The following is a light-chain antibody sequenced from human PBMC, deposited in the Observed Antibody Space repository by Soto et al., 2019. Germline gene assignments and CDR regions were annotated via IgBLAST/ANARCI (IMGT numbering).Light chain of an antibody. CDR3: VLYMGSGISV. Sequence: QTVVTQEPSFSVSPGRTVTLTCGLSSGSVSTSYYPSWYQQTPGQAPRTLIYSTNTRSSGVPDRFSGSILGNKAALTITGXXXXXXXXXXCVLYMGSGISVFGGGTKLTV. CDR2: STN. J-gene: IGLJ3*02. V-gene: IGLV8-61*01. CDR1: SGSVSTSYY.